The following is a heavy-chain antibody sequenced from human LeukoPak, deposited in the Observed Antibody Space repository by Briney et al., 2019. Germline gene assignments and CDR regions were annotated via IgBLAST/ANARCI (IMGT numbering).Heavy chain of an antibody. Sequence: PGGSLRLSCAASGFTFSSYSVNWVRQAPGKGLEWVSSISSSSSYIYYADSVKGRFTISRDNAKNSLYLQMNSLRAEDTAVYYCARDTAGGGPFDYWGQGTLVTVSS. CDR1: GFTFSSYS. CDR3: ARDTAGGGPFDY. CDR2: ISSSSSYI. D-gene: IGHD6-19*01. V-gene: IGHV3-21*01. J-gene: IGHJ4*02.